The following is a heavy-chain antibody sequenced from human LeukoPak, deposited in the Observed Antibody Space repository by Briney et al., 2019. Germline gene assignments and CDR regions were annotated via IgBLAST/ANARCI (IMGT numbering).Heavy chain of an antibody. Sequence: SETLSLTCTVSGASLSNYYWNWIRQPPGKGLEWVGFIYYSQSTNYNPSLRSEVTISVDTSKNQVSLKLTSATAADTALYYCARDPRAFGVGGGYFDYRGQGTLVTVSS. CDR1: GASLSNYY. CDR3: ARDPRAFGVGGGYFDY. J-gene: IGHJ4*02. CDR2: IYYSQST. V-gene: IGHV4-59*01. D-gene: IGHD3-3*01.